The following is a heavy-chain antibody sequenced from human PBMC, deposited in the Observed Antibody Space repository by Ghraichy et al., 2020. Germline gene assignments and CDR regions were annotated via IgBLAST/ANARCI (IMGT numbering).Heavy chain of an antibody. CDR2: IRLSAGST. V-gene: IGHV3-23*01. D-gene: IGHD1-26*01. Sequence: VAGIRLSAGSTLYADSVKGRFTISRDNSRNTFFLQMDSLRADDTALYYCAKGRHSGSHNELDCCGQ. J-gene: IGHJ4*02. CDR3: AKGRHSGSHNELDC.